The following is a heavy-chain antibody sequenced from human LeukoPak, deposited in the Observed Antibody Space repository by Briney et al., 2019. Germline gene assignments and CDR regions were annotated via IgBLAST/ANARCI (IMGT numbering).Heavy chain of an antibody. Sequence: SETLSLTCTVSGGSISSYYWSWIRQPPGKGLEWIGYIYYNGSTNYNPSLKSRVTISVDTSKNQFSLKLSSVTAADTAVYYCARGYSYGSVVYYYGMDVWGQGTTVTVSS. J-gene: IGHJ6*02. V-gene: IGHV4-59*08. CDR1: GGSISSYY. D-gene: IGHD5-18*01. CDR2: IYYNGST. CDR3: ARGYSYGSVVYYYGMDV.